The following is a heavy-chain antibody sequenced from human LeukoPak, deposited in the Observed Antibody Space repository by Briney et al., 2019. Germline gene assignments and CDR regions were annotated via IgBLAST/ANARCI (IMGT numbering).Heavy chain of an antibody. CDR1: GYSISISNW. Sequence: PSDTLSLTCAVSGYSISISNWWGWIRQSPGKALEWIGYIYYSGRTSYNPSLKSRVTMSVDTSKNQFSLQLSSVTAADTAVYYCARDGNPWNLDVWGRGTLVTVSS. V-gene: IGHV4-28*03. CDR2: IYYSGRT. D-gene: IGHD1-14*01. CDR3: ARDGNPWNLDV. J-gene: IGHJ2*01.